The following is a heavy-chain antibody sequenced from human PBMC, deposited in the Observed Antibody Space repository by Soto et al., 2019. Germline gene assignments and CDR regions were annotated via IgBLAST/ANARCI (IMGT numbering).Heavy chain of an antibody. CDR2: ISWNSGSI. CDR1: GFTFDDYA. V-gene: IGHV3-9*01. Sequence: EVQLVESGGGLVQPGRSLRLSCAASGFTFDDYAMHWVRQAPGKGLEWVSGISWNSGSIGYADSVKGRFTISKDNAKNSLYLQMNSLRAEDTALYYCAKGGITGTILVHFDYWGQGTLVTVSS. J-gene: IGHJ4*02. CDR3: AKGGITGTILVHFDY. D-gene: IGHD1-7*01.